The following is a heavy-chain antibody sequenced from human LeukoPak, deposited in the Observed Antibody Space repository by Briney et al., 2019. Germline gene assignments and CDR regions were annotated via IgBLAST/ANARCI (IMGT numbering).Heavy chain of an antibody. CDR3: ARERGSRDGYNWDYFDY. D-gene: IGHD5-24*01. CDR2: IIPIFGTA. V-gene: IGHV1-69*01. Sequence: ASVKVSCKASGGTFGSYAISWVRQAPGQGLEWMGGIIPIFGTATYAQKFQGRVTITADESTSTAYMELSSLRSEDTAVYYCARERGSRDGYNWDYFDYWGQGTLVTVSS. J-gene: IGHJ4*02. CDR1: GGTFGSYA.